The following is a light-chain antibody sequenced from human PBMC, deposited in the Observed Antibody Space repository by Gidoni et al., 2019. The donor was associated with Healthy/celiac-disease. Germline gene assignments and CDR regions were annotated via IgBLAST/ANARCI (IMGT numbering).Light chain of an antibody. CDR3: QQYNNWPGT. V-gene: IGKV3-15*01. CDR2: GAS. Sequence: EIVMTQSPATLSVSPGERATLSCRASQSVSSNLAWYQQKPGQAPRLDIYGASTRATGIPARFSGSGSGTEFTLTIRSLQSEDFAFYYCQQYNNWPGTFGQGTKVEIK. J-gene: IGKJ1*01. CDR1: QSVSSN.